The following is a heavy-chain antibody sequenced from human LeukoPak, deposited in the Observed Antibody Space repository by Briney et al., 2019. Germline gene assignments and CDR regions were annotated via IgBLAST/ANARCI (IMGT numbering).Heavy chain of an antibody. CDR2: INQDGSEK. D-gene: IGHD1-26*01. V-gene: IGHV3-7*01. Sequence: GGSLRLPCAVSGFSFSSYWMSWVRQAPGKGLEWVANINQDGSEKYYVDSLKGRFTISRDNAKNSLYLQLNNLRAEDTAVYYCARDKIVGATYFDYWGQGTLVTVSS. CDR1: GFSFSSYW. J-gene: IGHJ4*02. CDR3: ARDKIVGATYFDY.